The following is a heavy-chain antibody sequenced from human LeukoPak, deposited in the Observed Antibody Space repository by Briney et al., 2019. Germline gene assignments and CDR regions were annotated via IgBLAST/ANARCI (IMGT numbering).Heavy chain of an antibody. D-gene: IGHD2/OR15-2a*01. J-gene: IGHJ2*01. Sequence: SETLSLTCTVSGGSINSYYWSWIRQPPGKGLEWIGYIYYSGSTNYNPSLKSRVTISVDTSKNQFSLKLSSVTAADTAVYYCARDTTIGGLFVLWGRGTLVTVSS. CDR1: GGSINSYY. V-gene: IGHV4-59*01. CDR2: IYYSGST. CDR3: ARDTTIGGLFVL.